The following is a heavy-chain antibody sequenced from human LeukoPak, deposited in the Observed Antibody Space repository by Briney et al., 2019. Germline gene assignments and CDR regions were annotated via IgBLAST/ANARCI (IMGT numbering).Heavy chain of an antibody. D-gene: IGHD1-14*01. CDR1: GYTFTSYA. J-gene: IGHJ1*01. Sequence: APVKVSCKASGYTFTSYAMNWVRQAPGQGLEWMGWINTNTGNPTYAQGFTGRFVFSMDTSVSTAYLQISSLKAEDTAVYYCARDKIEITSGEYFQHWGQGTLVTVSS. CDR2: INTNTGNP. CDR3: ARDKIEITSGEYFQH. V-gene: IGHV7-4-1*02.